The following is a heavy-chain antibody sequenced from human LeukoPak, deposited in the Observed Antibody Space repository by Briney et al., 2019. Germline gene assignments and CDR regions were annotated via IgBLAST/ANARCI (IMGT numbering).Heavy chain of an antibody. Sequence: GGSLRLSCAVSRFTFSTYWMSWVRQAPGKGLEWVANIKQDGSEKYYLDSVKGRFTISRDNAKNSLYLQMNSLRAEDTAVYFCTREAAAGIDYWGQGTLVTVSS. V-gene: IGHV3-7*01. J-gene: IGHJ4*02. D-gene: IGHD6-13*01. CDR1: RFTFSTYW. CDR3: TREAAAGIDY. CDR2: IKQDGSEK.